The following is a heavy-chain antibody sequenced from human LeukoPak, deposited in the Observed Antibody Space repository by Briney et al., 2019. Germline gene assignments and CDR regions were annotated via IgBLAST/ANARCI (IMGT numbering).Heavy chain of an antibody. D-gene: IGHD1-1*01. CDR2: IIPILGIA. CDR1: GGTFSSYT. V-gene: IGHV1-69*04. CDR3: ARDRAGHGTYYFDY. J-gene: IGHJ4*02. Sequence: GASVKVSCKASGGTFSSYTISWVRQAPGQGLEWMGRIIPILGIANYAQKFQGRVTITADKSTSTAYMELSSLRSEDTAVYYCARDRAGHGTYYFDYWGQGTLVTVSS.